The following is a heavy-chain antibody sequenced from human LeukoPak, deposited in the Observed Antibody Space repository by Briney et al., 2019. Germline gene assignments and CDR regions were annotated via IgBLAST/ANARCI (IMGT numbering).Heavy chain of an antibody. CDR2: IYYSGST. V-gene: IGHV4-39*01. Sequence: SETLSLTCAVSGGSISSTSYYWAWIRQPPGKGLEWLGTIYYSGSTYHNPSLKSRVPLSVDTSRNQFSLRLSSVDAADTAVYYCAKAGVRYFDSSGLYAFDFWGQGTTVTVSS. D-gene: IGHD3-22*01. CDR1: GGSISSTSYY. J-gene: IGHJ3*01. CDR3: AKAGVRYFDSSGLYAFDF.